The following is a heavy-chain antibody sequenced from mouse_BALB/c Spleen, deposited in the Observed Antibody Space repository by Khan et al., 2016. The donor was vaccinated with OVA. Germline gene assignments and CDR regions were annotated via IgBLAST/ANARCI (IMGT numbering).Heavy chain of an antibody. CDR3: AREGYYYGSKRDFDF. CDR2: INPRNGRT. Sequence: QVQLQQPGAELVKPGTSVKLSCKASGYTFTDYWIHWVKQRPGQGLEWIGEINPRNGRTNYNEKVKSKATLTVDKSSSTAYMQLNSLTSEDSAVYHSAREGYYYGSKRDFDFWGQGTTLTVSS. CDR1: GYTFTDYW. D-gene: IGHD1-1*01. V-gene: IGHV1S81*02. J-gene: IGHJ2*01.